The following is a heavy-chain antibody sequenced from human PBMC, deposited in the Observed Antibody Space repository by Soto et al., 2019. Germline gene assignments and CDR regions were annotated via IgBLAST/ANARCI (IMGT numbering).Heavy chain of an antibody. J-gene: IGHJ4*02. D-gene: IGHD6-19*01. CDR3: ARLRRGRRAVAGTWYFDY. V-gene: IGHV4-59*08. CDR1: GCSISSYY. CDR2: IYYSEST. Sequence: SETLSLTCTVSGCSISSYYWSWIRQPPGKGLEWIGYIYYSESTNYNPSLKSRVTISVDTSKNQFSLKLSSVTAADTAVYYCARLRRGRRAVAGTWYFDYWGQGTLVTVSS.